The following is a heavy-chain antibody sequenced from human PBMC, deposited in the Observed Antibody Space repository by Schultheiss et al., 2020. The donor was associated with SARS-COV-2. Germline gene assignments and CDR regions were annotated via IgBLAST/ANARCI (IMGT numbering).Heavy chain of an antibody. D-gene: IGHD4-11*01. Sequence: GGSLRLSCAASGFTFSSYAMHWVRQAPGKGLEWVAVISYDGSNKYYADSVKGRFTISRDNSKNTLYLQMNSLRAEDTAVYYCARGPRTVTTTRNYYYYYYMDVWGKGTTVTVSS. V-gene: IGHV3-30*01. CDR3: ARGPRTVTTTRNYYYYYYMDV. CDR2: ISYDGSNK. J-gene: IGHJ6*03. CDR1: GFTFSSYA.